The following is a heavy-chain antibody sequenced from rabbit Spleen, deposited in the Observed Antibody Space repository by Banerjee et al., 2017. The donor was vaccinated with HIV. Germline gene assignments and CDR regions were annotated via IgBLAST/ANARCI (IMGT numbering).Heavy chain of an antibody. V-gene: IGHV1S40*01. CDR1: GFSFSSSYY. CDR2: IYTDGSGST. Sequence: QSLEESGGDLVKPGASLTLTCTASGFSFSSSYYMCWVRQAPGKGLEWIGCIYTDGSGSTAYASWAKGRFTITRNTSLNTVTLQLNSLTAADTATYFCARDLASVVGWNFNLWGQGTLVTVS. J-gene: IGHJ4*01. CDR3: ARDLASVVGWNFNL. D-gene: IGHD3-1*01.